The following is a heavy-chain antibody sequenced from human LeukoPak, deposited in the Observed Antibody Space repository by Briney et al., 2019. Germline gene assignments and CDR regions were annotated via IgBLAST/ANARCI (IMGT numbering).Heavy chain of an antibody. CDR3: ARRAVGATHDAFDI. CDR2: IYPGDTET. CDR1: GYSFTSYW. D-gene: IGHD1-26*01. V-gene: IGHV5-51*01. J-gene: IGHJ3*02. Sequence: GEPLKISCKGSGYSFTSYWIGGVRQMPGKGLGGMGIIYPGDTETRYSPSFQGQVTISADKSISTAYLQSSSLKASDTGMYYRARRAVGATHDAFDIWGQGTTVTVSS.